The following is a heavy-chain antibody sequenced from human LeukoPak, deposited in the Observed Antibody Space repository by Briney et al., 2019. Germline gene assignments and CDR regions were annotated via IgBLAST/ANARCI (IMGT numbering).Heavy chain of an antibody. V-gene: IGHV4-4*07. CDR3: ARDPIRLYDFWSGRVNDAFDI. CDR2: IYTSGGT. J-gene: IGHJ3*02. CDR1: GGSISSYY. Sequence: SETLSLTCTVSGGSISSYYWSWIRQPAGKGLEWIGRIYTSGGTNYNPSLKSRVTMSVDTSKNQFSLKLSSVTAADTAVYYCARDPIRLYDFWSGRVNDAFDIWGQGTMVTVSS. D-gene: IGHD3-3*01.